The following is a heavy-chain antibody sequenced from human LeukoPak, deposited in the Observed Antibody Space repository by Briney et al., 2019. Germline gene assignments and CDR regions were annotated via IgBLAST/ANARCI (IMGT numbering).Heavy chain of an antibody. J-gene: IGHJ4*02. CDR1: GFTFDDYA. CDR3: AKALVYAIEGGLDY. CDR2: ISWNSGSI. Sequence: GGSLRLSCAASGFTFDDYAMHWVRQAPGKGLEWVSGISWNSGSIGYADSEKGRFTISRDNAKNSLYLQMNSLRAEDTALYYCAKALVYAIEGGLDYWGQGTLVTVSS. D-gene: IGHD2-8*01. V-gene: IGHV3-9*01.